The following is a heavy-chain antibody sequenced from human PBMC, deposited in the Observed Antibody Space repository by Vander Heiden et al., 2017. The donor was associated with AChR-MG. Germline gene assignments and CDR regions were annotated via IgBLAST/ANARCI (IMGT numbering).Heavy chain of an antibody. CDR1: GFTFSSYA. Sequence: QVLLVESGGGVVQPGRSLRLSCAASGFTFSSYAMHWVRQAPGKGLEWVAVISYDGSNKYYADSVKGRFTISRDNSKNTLYLQMNSLRAEDTAVYYCAREDDILTGKGYFDYWGQGTLVTVSS. D-gene: IGHD3-9*01. CDR2: ISYDGSNK. V-gene: IGHV3-30-3*01. J-gene: IGHJ4*02. CDR3: AREDDILTGKGYFDY.